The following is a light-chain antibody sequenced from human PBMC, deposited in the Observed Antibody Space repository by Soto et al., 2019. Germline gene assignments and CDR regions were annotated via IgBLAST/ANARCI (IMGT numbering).Light chain of an antibody. CDR2: GAS. CDR3: QQYNNWPPMYT. J-gene: IGKJ2*01. CDR1: QSVSSSY. V-gene: IGKV3-15*01. Sequence: ETMMRQSPDTLSVSLGERATLSCRASQSVSSSYLAWYQQKPGQAPRLLICGASTRATGIPARFSGSGSGTEFTLTISSLQSEDFAVYYCQQYNNWPPMYTFGQGTKVDIK.